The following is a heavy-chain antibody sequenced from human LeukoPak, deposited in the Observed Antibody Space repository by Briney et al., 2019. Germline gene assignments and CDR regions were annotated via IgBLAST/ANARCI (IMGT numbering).Heavy chain of an antibody. J-gene: IGHJ4*02. D-gene: IGHD6-6*01. Sequence: SETMSLICAVYGGSFSGYYWSWIRQPPGKGLEWIGEINHSGSTNYNPSLKSRVTISVDTSKNQFSLKPSSVTAADTAVYYCARLIEYSRCIDYWGQGTLVTVSS. V-gene: IGHV4-34*01. CDR3: ARLIEYSRCIDY. CDR1: GGSFSGYY. CDR2: INHSGST.